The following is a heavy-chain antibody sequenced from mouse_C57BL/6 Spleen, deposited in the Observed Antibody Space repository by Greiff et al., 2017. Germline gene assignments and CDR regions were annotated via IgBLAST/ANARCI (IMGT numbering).Heavy chain of an antibody. Sequence: EVKLVESGGGLVQPGGSMKLSCVASGFTFSNYWMNWVRQSPEKGLEWVAQIRLKSDNYATHYAESVKGRFTISRDDSKSSVYLQMNNLRAEDTGIYYCTAYYSNYPWYFDVWGTGTTVTVSS. V-gene: IGHV6-3*01. CDR1: GFTFSNYW. CDR2: IRLKSDNYAT. J-gene: IGHJ1*03. CDR3: TAYYSNYPWYFDV. D-gene: IGHD2-5*01.